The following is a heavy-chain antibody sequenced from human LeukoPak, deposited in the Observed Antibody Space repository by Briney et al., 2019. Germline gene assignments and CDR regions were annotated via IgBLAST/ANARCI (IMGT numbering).Heavy chain of an antibody. J-gene: IGHJ3*02. CDR1: GYXFTNYW. CDR3: ARHYRYYYDSSDYYYGASGAFDI. Sequence: GESLKISCNGSGYXFTNYWISWVRQMPGKGLEWMGRIDPSDSYTNYSPSFQGHVTISADKSISTAYLQWSSLKASDTAMYYCARHYRYYYDSSDYYYGASGAFDIWGQGTMVTVSS. CDR2: IDPSDSYT. V-gene: IGHV5-10-1*01. D-gene: IGHD3-22*01.